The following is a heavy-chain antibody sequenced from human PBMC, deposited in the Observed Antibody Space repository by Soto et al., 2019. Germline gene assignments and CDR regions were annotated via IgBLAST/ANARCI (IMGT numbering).Heavy chain of an antibody. J-gene: IGHJ4*02. V-gene: IGHV4-31*03. CDR2: IYYSGST. D-gene: IGHD1-26*01. CDR1: GGSINSGGYY. Sequence: PSETLSLTCTVSGGSINSGGYYWSWIRQRPGTGLEWIGQIYYSGSTYYNPSLKSRVTISLDTSKNQFSLWLSSVTAADTAVYYCATGKAWEILLAYWGQGTLVTVSS. CDR3: ATGKAWEILLAY.